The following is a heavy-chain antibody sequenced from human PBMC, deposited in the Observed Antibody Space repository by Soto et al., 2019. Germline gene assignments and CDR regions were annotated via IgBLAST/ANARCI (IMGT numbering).Heavy chain of an antibody. CDR1: GDTLTNSY. CDR2: INPNNGDT. Sequence: ASVKVSCKASGDTLTNSYLHWVRQAPGQGLEWLGGINPNNGDTNYAQKFRGRVTMTEDTSKDTAYMELTSLRSEDTAVYYCATDLGVVAATAYWGQGTLVTVSS. CDR3: ATDLGVVAATAY. J-gene: IGHJ4*02. V-gene: IGHV1-2*02. D-gene: IGHD2-15*01.